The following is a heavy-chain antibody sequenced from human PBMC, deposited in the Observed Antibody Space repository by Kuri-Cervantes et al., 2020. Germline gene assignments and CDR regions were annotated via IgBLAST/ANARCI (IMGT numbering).Heavy chain of an antibody. D-gene: IGHD6-6*01. V-gene: IGHV1-46*01. CDR1: GYTFTGYY. CDR2: INPSGGST. J-gene: IGHJ5*02. Sequence: ASVKVSCKASGYTFTGYYMHWVRQAPGQGLEWMGIINPSGGSTSYAQKFQGRVTMTRDTSTSTVYMELSSLRSEDTAVYYCARGRPLLYSSSPGHNWFDPWGQGTLVTVSS. CDR3: ARGRPLLYSSSPGHNWFDP.